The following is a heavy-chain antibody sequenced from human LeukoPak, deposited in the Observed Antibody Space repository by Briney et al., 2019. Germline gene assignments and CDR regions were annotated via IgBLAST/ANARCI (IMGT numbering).Heavy chain of an antibody. Sequence: GGSLRLSCAASGFTFSSYAMHWVRQAPGKGLEWVAVISYDGSNKYYADSVKGRFTISRDNSKNTLYLQMNSLRAEDTAVYYCAKVGYCSSTSCYTENYFDYWGQGTLVTVSS. D-gene: IGHD2-2*02. CDR1: GFTFSSYA. CDR2: ISYDGSNK. CDR3: AKVGYCSSTSCYTENYFDY. J-gene: IGHJ4*02. V-gene: IGHV3-30-3*01.